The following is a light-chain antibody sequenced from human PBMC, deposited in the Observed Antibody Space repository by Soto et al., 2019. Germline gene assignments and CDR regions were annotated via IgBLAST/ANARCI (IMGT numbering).Light chain of an antibody. CDR3: QKYHSAPLT. CDR1: QTIRNY. Sequence: DIQLTQSPSSLSASVGERVTITCRASQTIRNYLAWYQQRPGKVPKLLISAASTLHSGVPSRFSGSGSGTDFTLTISSLQPEDVATYYCQKYHSAPLTFGGGTKVEIK. J-gene: IGKJ4*01. CDR2: AAS. V-gene: IGKV1-27*01.